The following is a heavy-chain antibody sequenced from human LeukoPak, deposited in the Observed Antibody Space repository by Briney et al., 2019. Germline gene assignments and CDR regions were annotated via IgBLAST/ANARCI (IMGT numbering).Heavy chain of an antibody. CDR2: IYISGST. D-gene: IGHD5-24*01. V-gene: IGHV4-61*02. J-gene: IGHJ6*02. Sequence: PSETLSLTCTVPGGSISSGSYYWSWIRQPAGKGLEWIGCIYISGSTKYSPSLKRRVTISVDTSKNQFSLKLSSVTDADTAVYYCARADGYYYYGMDVWGQGTTVTVSS. CDR3: ARADGYYYYGMDV. CDR1: GGSISSGSYY.